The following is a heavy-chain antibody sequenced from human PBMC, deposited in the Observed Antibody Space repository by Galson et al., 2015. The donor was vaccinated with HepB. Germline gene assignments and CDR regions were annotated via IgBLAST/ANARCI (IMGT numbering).Heavy chain of an antibody. CDR3: AKDGAAYYYDSSGYYYARPRSWFDP. CDR1: GFTFSSYA. Sequence: SLRLSCAASGFTFSSYAMSWVRQAPGKGLEWVSAISGSGGSTYYADSVKGRFTISRDNSKNTLYLQMNSLRAEDTAVYYCAKDGAAYYYDSSGYYYARPRSWFDPWGQGTLVTVSS. CDR2: ISGSGGST. V-gene: IGHV3-23*01. J-gene: IGHJ5*02. D-gene: IGHD3-22*01.